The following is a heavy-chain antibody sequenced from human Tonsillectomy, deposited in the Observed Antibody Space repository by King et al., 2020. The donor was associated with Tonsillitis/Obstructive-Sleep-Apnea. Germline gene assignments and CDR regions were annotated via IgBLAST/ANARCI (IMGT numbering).Heavy chain of an antibody. Sequence: ITLKESGPTLVKPTQTLTLTCTFSGFSLSTSGVGVGWIRQPPAKALEWLALIYWDDDKRYSPSLNTRLTIIKDTSKNQVVLTMTDMDPVDTATYYCAHRRTTVTTDYFDYWGQGTLVTVSS. CDR1: GFSLSTSGVG. V-gene: IGHV2-5*02. CDR3: AHRRTTVTTDYFDY. D-gene: IGHD4-17*01. J-gene: IGHJ4*02. CDR2: IYWDDDK.